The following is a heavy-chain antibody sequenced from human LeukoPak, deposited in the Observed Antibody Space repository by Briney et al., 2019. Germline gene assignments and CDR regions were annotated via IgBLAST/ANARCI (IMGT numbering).Heavy chain of an antibody. CDR1: AFTFSGYE. V-gene: IGHV3-48*03. CDR2: ISANSKTI. Sequence: GGSLRLSCAASAFTFSGYEMNWVRQAPGKGLEWLSYISANSKTIYYADSVKGRFTISRDNAKNSLYLQMNSLRAEDTAVYYCARSDYWGRGTLVTVSS. CDR3: ARSDY. J-gene: IGHJ4*02.